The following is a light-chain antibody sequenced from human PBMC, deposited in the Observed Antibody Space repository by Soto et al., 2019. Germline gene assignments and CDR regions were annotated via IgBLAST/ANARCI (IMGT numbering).Light chain of an antibody. CDR2: KDS. CDR1: ALPKQY. J-gene: IGLJ2*01. V-gene: IGLV3-25*03. Sequence: SYELTQPPSVSVSPGQTARITCSGDALPKQYAYWYQQKPGQAPVLVIYKDSERPSRIPERFSGSSSGTTVTLTISGVQAEDEADYYCQSADSSGTALFGGGTKLTVL. CDR3: QSADSSGTAL.